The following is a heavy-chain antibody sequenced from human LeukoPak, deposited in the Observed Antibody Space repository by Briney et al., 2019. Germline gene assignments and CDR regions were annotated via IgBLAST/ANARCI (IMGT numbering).Heavy chain of an antibody. J-gene: IGHJ5*02. CDR3: ASGPWQQPFYWFDP. D-gene: IGHD6-13*01. V-gene: IGHV1-69*04. Sequence: SVKVSCKASGGTFSSYAISWVRQAPGQGLEWMGRIIPILGIANYAQKFQGRVTITADKSTSTAYMELSSLRSEDTAVYYCASGPWQQPFYWFDPWGQGTLVTVSS. CDR2: IIPILGIA. CDR1: GGTFSSYA.